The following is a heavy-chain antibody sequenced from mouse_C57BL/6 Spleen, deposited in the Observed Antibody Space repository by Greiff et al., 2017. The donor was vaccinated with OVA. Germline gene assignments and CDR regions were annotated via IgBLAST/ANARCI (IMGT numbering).Heavy chain of an antibody. Sequence: QVQLKQSGAELVKPGASVKLSCKASGYTFTEYTIHWVKQRSGQGLEWIGWFYPGSGSIKYNEKFKDKATLTADKSSSTVYMELSRLTSEDSAVYFCARREEANGDLYYFDYWGQGTTLTVSS. D-gene: IGHD4-1*01. CDR1: GYTFTEYT. CDR2: FYPGSGSI. V-gene: IGHV1-62-2*01. J-gene: IGHJ2*01. CDR3: ARREEANGDLYYFDY.